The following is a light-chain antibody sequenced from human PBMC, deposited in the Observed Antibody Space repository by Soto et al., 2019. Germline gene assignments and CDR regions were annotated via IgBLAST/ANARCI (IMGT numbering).Light chain of an antibody. CDR1: SGHSSYI. CDR3: ETWDSNTWV. CDR2: LEGSGSY. J-gene: IGLJ3*02. V-gene: IGLV4-60*03. Sequence: QSVLTQSSSASASLGSSVKLTCTQSSGHSSYIIAWHQQQPGKAPRYLMKLEGSGSYNKGSGVPDRFSGSSSGADRYLTISNLQSEDEADYYCETWDSNTWVFGGGTQLTVL.